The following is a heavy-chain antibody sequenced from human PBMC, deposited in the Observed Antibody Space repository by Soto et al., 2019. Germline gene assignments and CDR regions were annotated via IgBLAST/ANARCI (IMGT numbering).Heavy chain of an antibody. J-gene: IGHJ6*02. D-gene: IGHD3-22*01. CDR2: TYYRSKWYN. V-gene: IGHV6-1*01. Sequence: LSLTCAISGDSVSSNSAAWNWIRQSPSRGLEWLGRTYYRSKWYNDYAVSVKSRITINPDTSKNQFSLQLNSVTPEDTAVYYCARVLYYYDSSGYYYVPYYYYGMDVWGQGTTVTVSS. CDR1: GDSVSSNSAA. CDR3: ARVLYYYDSSGYYYVPYYYYGMDV.